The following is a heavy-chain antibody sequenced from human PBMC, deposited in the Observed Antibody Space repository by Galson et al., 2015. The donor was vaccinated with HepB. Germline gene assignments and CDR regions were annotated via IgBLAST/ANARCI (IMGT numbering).Heavy chain of an antibody. J-gene: IGHJ6*02. CDR1: GFTLSTYW. CDR3: VRNADA. CDR2: IKEDGSEK. Sequence: SLRLSCAASGFTLSTYWITWVRQAPGKGLEWLANIKEDGSEKNYLDSVRGRFTFSRDNAEKSFFLQMNSLRTEDTAVYYCVRNADAWGQGTTVIVSS. V-gene: IGHV3-7*01.